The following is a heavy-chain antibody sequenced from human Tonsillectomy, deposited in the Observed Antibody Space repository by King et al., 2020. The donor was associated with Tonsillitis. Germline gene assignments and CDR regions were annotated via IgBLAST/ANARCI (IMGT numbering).Heavy chain of an antibody. CDR3: ARNYYYGSGSYYGLSDAFDI. Sequence: QLVQSGGGLVQPGGSLRLSCAASGLTFSSYWMHWVRQAPGKGLVWVARIKSDGSRTSYADSVKGRFTISRDNAKNTLYLQMNSLRVEDTAVYYCARNYYYGSGSYYGLSDAFDIWDQGTMVTVSS. CDR2: IKSDGSRT. D-gene: IGHD3-10*01. V-gene: IGHV3-74*02. CDR1: GLTFSSYW. J-gene: IGHJ3*02.